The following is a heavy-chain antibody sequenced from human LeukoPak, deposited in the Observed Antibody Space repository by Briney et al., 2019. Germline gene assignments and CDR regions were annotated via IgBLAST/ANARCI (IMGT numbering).Heavy chain of an antibody. CDR1: GYTFTGYY. CDR2: INPNSGGT. Sequence: WASVKVSCKASGYTFTGYYMHWVRQAPGQGLEWMGWINPNSGGTNYAQKFQGWVTMTRDTSISTAYMELSRLRSDDTAVYYCARDKRRSDYYGSGTYYPAAFDIWGQGTMVTVSS. D-gene: IGHD3-10*01. V-gene: IGHV1-2*04. J-gene: IGHJ3*02. CDR3: ARDKRRSDYYGSGTYYPAAFDI.